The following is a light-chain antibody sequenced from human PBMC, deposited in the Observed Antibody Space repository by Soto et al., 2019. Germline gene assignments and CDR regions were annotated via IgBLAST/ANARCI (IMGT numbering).Light chain of an antibody. V-gene: IGLV2-14*03. CDR2: HVS. Sequence: QPVLTQPASVSGSPGQSITISCSGSSSDIGGYIYVSWYQQHPGKAPKLMIYHVSNRPSGISNRFSGSKSGNTASLTISGLQAEDEADYYCSSYTSSSTFVFGTGTQLTVL. J-gene: IGLJ1*01. CDR3: SSYTSSSTFV. CDR1: SSDIGGYIY.